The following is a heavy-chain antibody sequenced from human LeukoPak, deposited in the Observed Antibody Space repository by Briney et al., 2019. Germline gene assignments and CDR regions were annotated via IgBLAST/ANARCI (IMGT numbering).Heavy chain of an antibody. V-gene: IGHV4-34*01. CDR3: ARGHHGSGSYSGY. D-gene: IGHD3-10*01. CDR2: INHSGST. Sequence: SETLSLTCAVYGGSFSGYYWSWIRLPPGKGLEWIGEINHSGSTNYNPSLKSRVTISVDTSKNQFSLKLSSVTAADTAVYYCARGHHGSGSYSGYWGQGTLVTVSS. J-gene: IGHJ4*02. CDR1: GGSFSGYY.